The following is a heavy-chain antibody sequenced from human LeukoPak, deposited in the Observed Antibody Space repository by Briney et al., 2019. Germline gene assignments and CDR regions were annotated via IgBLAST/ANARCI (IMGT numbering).Heavy chain of an antibody. J-gene: IGHJ6*03. CDR2: MYSSGGT. CDR1: GGSIISNTYY. V-gene: IGHV4-39*01. D-gene: IGHD1-7*01. Sequence: SETLSLTCTVSGGSIISNTYYWVWIRQPPGKGLEWIANMYSSGGTQYNPSLTNRVTISFDTSMNQFFLSLSSVTAADTAVYFCTRRTYSAYIDVGGQGTTVTVSS. CDR3: TRRTYSAYIDV.